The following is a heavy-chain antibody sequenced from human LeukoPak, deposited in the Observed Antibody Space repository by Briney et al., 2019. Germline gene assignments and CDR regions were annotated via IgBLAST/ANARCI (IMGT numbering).Heavy chain of an antibody. CDR1: GFIVSDTY. CDR3: ARDSSGPGY. J-gene: IGHJ4*02. V-gene: IGHV3-53*01. Sequence: GGSLRLSCAASGFIVSDTYMSWVRQAPGKGLEWVSVIYTDGGTYYADSVKGRFTISRDNFRNTLFLQMKSLRGEDTAVYYCARDSSGPGYWGQGTLVTVSS. CDR2: IYTDGGT. D-gene: IGHD1-26*01.